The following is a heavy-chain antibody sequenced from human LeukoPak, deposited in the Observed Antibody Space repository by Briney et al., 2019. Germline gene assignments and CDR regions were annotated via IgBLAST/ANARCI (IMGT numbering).Heavy chain of an antibody. CDR3: ARVRYSGCDQADY. Sequence: GESLKISCKGSGYSFTSYWIGWVRQMSGKGLEWMGIIDPGDSDTRYSPSLQGQVTISADKSISTAYLQWSSLKASDTGIYYCARVRYSGCDQADYWGQGTLVTVSS. V-gene: IGHV5-51*01. CDR1: GYSFTSYW. D-gene: IGHD5-12*01. J-gene: IGHJ4*02. CDR2: IDPGDSDT.